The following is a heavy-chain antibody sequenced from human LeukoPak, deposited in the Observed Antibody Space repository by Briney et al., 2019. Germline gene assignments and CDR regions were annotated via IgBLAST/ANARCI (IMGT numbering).Heavy chain of an antibody. CDR1: AYTFTIYT. D-gene: IGHD6-13*01. Sequence: ASVKVSCKASAYTFTIYTIHWVRQAPGQRLEWMGWINAGNGNTRYSQNFQGRVTITRDTSATTAYMELSSPRSEDTAVYYCARTTRSWYEDNDAFDIWGQGTTVTVSS. CDR2: INAGNGNT. V-gene: IGHV1-3*01. J-gene: IGHJ3*02. CDR3: ARTTRSWYEDNDAFDI.